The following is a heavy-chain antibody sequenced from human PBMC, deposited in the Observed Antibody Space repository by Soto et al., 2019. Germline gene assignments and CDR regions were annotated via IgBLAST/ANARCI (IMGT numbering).Heavy chain of an antibody. D-gene: IGHD3-3*01. J-gene: IGHJ4*02. CDR2: INSDGSST. CDR1: GFTFSSYW. Sequence: PGGSLRLSCAASGFTFSSYWMHWVRQAPGKGLVWVSRINSDGSSTSYADSVKGRFTISRDNAKNTLYLQMNSLRAEDTAVYYCARDLVDDFWSGYYPFDYWGQGTLVTVSS. CDR3: ARDLVDDFWSGYYPFDY. V-gene: IGHV3-74*01.